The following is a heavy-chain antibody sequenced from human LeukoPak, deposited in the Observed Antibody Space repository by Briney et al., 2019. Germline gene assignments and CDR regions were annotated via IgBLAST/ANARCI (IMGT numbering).Heavy chain of an antibody. CDR3: EKMYDGY. V-gene: IGHV3-64D*06. J-gene: IGHJ4*02. CDR2: ISSNGGRT. Sequence: GGSLRLSCSASGFIFSNYDMHWVRQAPGKGLEYVSAISSNGGRTYYADSVKGRFTISRDNSKNTLYLQMSSLRAEDTAVYYCEKMYDGYWGQGTLVTVSS. D-gene: IGHD3-3*01. CDR1: GFIFSNYD.